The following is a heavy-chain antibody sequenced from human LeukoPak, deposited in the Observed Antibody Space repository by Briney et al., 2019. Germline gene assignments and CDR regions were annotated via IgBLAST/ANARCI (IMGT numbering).Heavy chain of an antibody. D-gene: IGHD5-12*01. CDR1: GFTLGCYA. CDR2: ISSSGVNT. Sequence: GGSLRLSCAASGFTLGCYAMSWVRQAPGKGLEWVSGISSSGVNTDYADSVKGRFTILKDSSEKTLYLQMNGLRADDTAVYFCARGRSGYISAYESWGQGTLVIVSS. J-gene: IGHJ5*02. V-gene: IGHV3-23*01. CDR3: ARGRSGYISAYES.